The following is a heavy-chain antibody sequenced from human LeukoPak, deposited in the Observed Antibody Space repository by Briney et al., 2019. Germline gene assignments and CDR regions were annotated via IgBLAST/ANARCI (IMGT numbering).Heavy chain of an antibody. CDR3: ARDFPETYGGYSYGLDY. D-gene: IGHD5-18*01. CDR2: ISYDGSNK. V-gene: IGHV3-30-3*01. J-gene: IGHJ4*02. Sequence: PGGSLRLSCAASGFTFSSYAMHWVRQAPGKGLEWVAVISYDGSNKYYADSVKGRFTISRDNSKNTLYLQMNSLRAEDTAVYYCARDFPETYGGYSYGLDYWGQGTLVTVSS. CDR1: GFTFSSYA.